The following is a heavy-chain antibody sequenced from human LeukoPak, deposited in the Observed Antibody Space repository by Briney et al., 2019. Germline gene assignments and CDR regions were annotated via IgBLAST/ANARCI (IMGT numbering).Heavy chain of an antibody. J-gene: IGHJ4*02. CDR3: ARDSAGYDY. CDR1: GLTFRTFW. D-gene: IGHD5-12*01. Sequence: PGGSLRLSCAASGLTFRTFWMGWVRQAPGKGLEWVANLKEDGSDKYYADSVKGRFTISRDNAKNSLFLQMNSLRGDDTAIYYCARDSAGYDYWGQGTLVTVSS. V-gene: IGHV3-7*01. CDR2: LKEDGSDK.